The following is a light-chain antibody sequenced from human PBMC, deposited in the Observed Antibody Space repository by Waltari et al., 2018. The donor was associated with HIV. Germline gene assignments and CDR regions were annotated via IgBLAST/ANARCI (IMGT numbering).Light chain of an antibody. J-gene: IGLJ3*02. V-gene: IGLV2-23*02. CDR1: SSDVGSYNL. CDR3: CSYAGSSTFRV. Sequence: QSALTQPASVSGSPGQSITISCTGTSSDVGSYNLVSWYQQHPGEAPKLMIYEVSKRPSGVSNRFSGSKSGNTASLTISGLQAEDEADYYCCSYAGSSTFRVFGGGTKLTVL. CDR2: EVS.